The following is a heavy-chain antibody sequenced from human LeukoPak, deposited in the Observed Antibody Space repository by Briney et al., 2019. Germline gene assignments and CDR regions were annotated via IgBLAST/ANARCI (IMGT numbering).Heavy chain of an antibody. CDR2: IKQDGSEK. Sequence: GGSLRLSCAASGFTFSSYAMSWVRQAPGKGLEWVANIKQDGSEKYYVDSVKGRFTISRDNAKNSLYLQMNSLRAEDTAVYYCARDPVWGGSYYDYWGQGTLVTVSS. D-gene: IGHD1-26*01. CDR3: ARDPVWGGSYYDY. V-gene: IGHV3-7*03. CDR1: GFTFSSYA. J-gene: IGHJ4*02.